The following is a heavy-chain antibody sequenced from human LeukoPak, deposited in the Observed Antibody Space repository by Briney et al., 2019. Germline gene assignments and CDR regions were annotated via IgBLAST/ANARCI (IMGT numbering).Heavy chain of an antibody. D-gene: IGHD4-17*01. CDR3: AREDDQVYGDYVGDY. CDR1: GFTFSSYE. CDR2: IDSSGSTI. J-gene: IGHJ4*02. V-gene: IGHV3-48*03. Sequence: PGGSLRLSCAASGFTFSSYEMNWVRQAPGKGLEWVSYIDSSGSTIYYADSVKGRFTISRDNAQNSLYLQMNSLRAEDTAVYFCAREDDQVYGDYVGDYWGQGTLATVSS.